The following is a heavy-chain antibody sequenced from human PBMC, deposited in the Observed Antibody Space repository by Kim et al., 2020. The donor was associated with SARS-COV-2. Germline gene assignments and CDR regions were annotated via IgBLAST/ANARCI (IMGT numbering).Heavy chain of an antibody. CDR3: ARNWNDAPSDY. V-gene: IGHV5-10-1*01. CDR2: IDPSDSYT. J-gene: IGHJ4*02. CDR1: GYSFTSYW. D-gene: IGHD1-1*01. Sequence: GESLKISCKGSGYSFTSYWISWVRQMPGKGLEWMGRIDPSDSYTNYSPSFQGHVTISADKSTSTAYLQWSNLKASDTAMYYCARNWNDAPSDYWGQGTLVTVSS.